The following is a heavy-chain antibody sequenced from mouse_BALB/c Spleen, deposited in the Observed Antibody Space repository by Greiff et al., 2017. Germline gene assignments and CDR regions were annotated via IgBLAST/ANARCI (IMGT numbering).Heavy chain of an antibody. CDR2: IRNKANGYTT. CDR3: ASDRYEAWFAY. Sequence: EVHLVESGGGLVQPGGSLRLSCATSGFTFTDYYMSWVRQPPGKALEWLGFIRNKANGYTTEYSASVKGRFTISRDNSQSILYLQMNTLRAEDSATYYCASDRYEAWFAYWGQGTLVTVSA. D-gene: IGHD2-14*01. V-gene: IGHV7-3*02. CDR1: GFTFTDYY. J-gene: IGHJ3*01.